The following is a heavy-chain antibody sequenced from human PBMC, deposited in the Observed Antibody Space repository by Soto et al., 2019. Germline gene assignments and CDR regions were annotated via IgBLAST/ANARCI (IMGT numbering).Heavy chain of an antibody. CDR2: IFYTGST. Sequence: SETLSLTCTVSGDSMNNFYWSWIRQPPGKTLEWIGNIFYTGSTTYNPSLESRITMSVDTSKNQFSLRLSSVSAADTAVYFCAKYRRTAAGGYTLDYWGRGTLVTVSS. CDR1: GDSMNNFY. CDR3: AKYRRTAAGGYTLDY. V-gene: IGHV4-59*01. D-gene: IGHD6-13*01. J-gene: IGHJ4*02.